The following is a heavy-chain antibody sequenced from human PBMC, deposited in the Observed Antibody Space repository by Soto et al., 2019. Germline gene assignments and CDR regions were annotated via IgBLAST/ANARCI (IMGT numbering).Heavy chain of an antibody. J-gene: IGHJ4*02. CDR3: AKDLRNRHYYDSSGSEADY. CDR2: ISNDGSDT. V-gene: IGHV3-74*01. Sequence: PGGSLRLSCAASGFTFSNHWMHWVRQAPGKGPVWVSRISNDGSDTNYADSVKGRFTISRDNAKNTLYLQMNSLRAEDTAVYYCAKDLRNRHYYDSSGSEADYWGQGTLVTVSS. D-gene: IGHD3-22*01. CDR1: GFTFSNHW.